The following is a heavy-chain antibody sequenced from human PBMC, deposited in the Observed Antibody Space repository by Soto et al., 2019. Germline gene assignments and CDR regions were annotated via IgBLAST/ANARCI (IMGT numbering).Heavy chain of an antibody. CDR3: AREKWLVRRHDPFAI. CDR1: GYTFINYY. V-gene: IGHV1-46*01. CDR2: INANGGST. Sequence: QVQLVQSGAEVKKPGASVKVSCKASGYTFINYYMHWVRQAHGQGLEWMRIINANGGSTTSAQKFQGRVTLTRDTSTITINMELRSLRSEDTAVYYWAREKWLVRRHDPFAIWGQGTMVTVSS. D-gene: IGHD6-19*01. J-gene: IGHJ3*02.